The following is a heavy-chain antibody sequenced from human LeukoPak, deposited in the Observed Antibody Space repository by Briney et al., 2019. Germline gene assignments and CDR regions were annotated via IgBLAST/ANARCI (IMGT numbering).Heavy chain of an antibody. CDR1: GFTFSSYA. CDR3: AKPQGDYYDSSGYYDY. Sequence: GGSLRLSCAASGFTFSSYAMSWVRQAPGKGLEWVSAISGSGGSTYYADSVKGRFTISRDNSKNTLYLQMNSLRAEDTAVYYCAKPQGDYYDSSGYYDYWGQGTLVTVSS. V-gene: IGHV3-23*01. J-gene: IGHJ4*02. CDR2: ISGSGGST. D-gene: IGHD3-22*01.